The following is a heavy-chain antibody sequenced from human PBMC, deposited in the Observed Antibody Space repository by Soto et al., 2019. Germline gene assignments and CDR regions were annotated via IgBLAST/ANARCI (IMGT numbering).Heavy chain of an antibody. D-gene: IGHD6-19*01. Sequence: PETLSLTCTVSGASISSYFWTWIRQPAGKGLDWIGRISTSGTTNYNPSLMSRVTMSVDTSKNHFSLNLSSVTAADTAVYYCAREAGPDRWFDPWGQGTLVTVSS. CDR3: AREAGPDRWFDP. CDR2: ISTSGTT. V-gene: IGHV4-4*07. CDR1: GASISSYF. J-gene: IGHJ5*02.